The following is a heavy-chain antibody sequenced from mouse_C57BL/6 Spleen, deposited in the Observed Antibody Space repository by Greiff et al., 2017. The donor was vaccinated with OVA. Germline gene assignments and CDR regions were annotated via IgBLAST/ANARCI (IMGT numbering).Heavy chain of an antibody. Sequence: QVTLKVCGPGILQPSQTLSLTCSFSGFSLSTFGMGVGWIRQPSGKGLEWLAHIWWDDDKYYNPALKSRLTISKDTSKNQVFLKIANVDTADTATDYCARRPVVATDYFDYWGQGTTLTVSS. D-gene: IGHD1-1*01. CDR3: ARRPVVATDYFDY. CDR2: IWWDDDK. V-gene: IGHV8-8*01. CDR1: GFSLSTFGMG. J-gene: IGHJ2*01.